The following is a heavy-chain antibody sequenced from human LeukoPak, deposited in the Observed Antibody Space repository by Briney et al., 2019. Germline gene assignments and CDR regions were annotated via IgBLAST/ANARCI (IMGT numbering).Heavy chain of an antibody. V-gene: IGHV3-21*01. Sequence: GGSLRLSYAASGFTFSSYSMNWVRQAPGKGLEWVSSISSSSSYIYYADSVKGRFTISRDNAKNSLYLQMNSLRAEDTAVYYCARDLPGKSSTSPRGFDAFDIWGQGTMVTVSS. D-gene: IGHD2-2*01. CDR3: ARDLPGKSSTSPRGFDAFDI. CDR1: GFTFSSYS. J-gene: IGHJ3*02. CDR2: ISSSSSYI.